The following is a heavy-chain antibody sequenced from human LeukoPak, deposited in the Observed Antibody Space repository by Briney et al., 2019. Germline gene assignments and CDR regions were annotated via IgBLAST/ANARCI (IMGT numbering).Heavy chain of an antibody. CDR1: GGSISSSGYS. Sequence: SETLSLTCTVSGGSISSSGYSWGWIRQPPGKCLEWIGSIDFSGSTYYNPSLKSRVTISVDTSKNQFSLKLSSVTAADTAVYYCAQSLGSSSWFGNWFDPWGQGTLVTVSS. J-gene: IGHJ5*02. V-gene: IGHV4-39*01. CDR3: AQSLGSSSWFGNWFDP. D-gene: IGHD6-13*01. CDR2: IDFSGST.